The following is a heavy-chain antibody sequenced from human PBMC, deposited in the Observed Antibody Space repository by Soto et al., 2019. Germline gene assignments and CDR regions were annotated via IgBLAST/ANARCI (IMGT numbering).Heavy chain of an antibody. D-gene: IGHD3-9*01. CDR1: GYTFTSYA. V-gene: IGHV1-3*01. CDR3: ARDRGGPQGYYDIFTDAFDV. J-gene: IGHJ3*01. Sequence: ASVKVSCKTSGYTFTSYAMHWVRQAPGQRLEWMGWINSGNDNTKYSQKFQGRVTITTDTSASTAYMELSSLRSEDTAVYYCARDRGGPQGYYDIFTDAFDVWGQGTKVTVSS. CDR2: INSGNDNT.